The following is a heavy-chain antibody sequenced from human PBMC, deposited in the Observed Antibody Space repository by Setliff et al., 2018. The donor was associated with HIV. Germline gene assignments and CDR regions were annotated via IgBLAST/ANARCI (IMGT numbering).Heavy chain of an antibody. CDR1: GGSISSYY. CDR3: ARDEGRATGSWWDQSASWYLDY. Sequence: PSETLSLTCTVSGGSISSYYWSWIRQPAGKRLEFIGRISAAGTINHNPSLRSRVTLSVDTSENQFSLTVNSVTAAVTAMYFCARDEGRATGSWWDQSASWYLDYWGHGILVTVSS. V-gene: IGHV4-4*07. CDR2: ISAAGTI. J-gene: IGHJ4*01. D-gene: IGHD6-13*01.